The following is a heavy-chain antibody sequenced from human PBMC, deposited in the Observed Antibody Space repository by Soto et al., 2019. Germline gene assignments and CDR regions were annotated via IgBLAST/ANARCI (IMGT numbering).Heavy chain of an antibody. J-gene: IGHJ6*03. CDR1: GFTFDQYT. Sequence: EVQLVESGGGLVQPGRSLRLACAASGFTFDQYTMHWVRQAPGKGLEWVSSITWHSGTIGYADSVKGRFTISRDNAKNSLYLQMNSLRGEDTALYYCAKEMITFGDFNYYYMDVWGNGTMVTVSS. D-gene: IGHD3-16*01. CDR3: AKEMITFGDFNYYYMDV. CDR2: ITWHSGTI. V-gene: IGHV3-9*01.